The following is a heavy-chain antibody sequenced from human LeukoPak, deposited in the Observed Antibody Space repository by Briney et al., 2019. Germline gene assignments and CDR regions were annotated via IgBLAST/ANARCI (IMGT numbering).Heavy chain of an antibody. V-gene: IGHV3-30*02. Sequence: GGSLRLSCAASGFTFISYSIHWVRQAPGKGLEWVAFIRYDGSNKYYADSVKGRFTISRDNSKNTLYLQMNSLRPEDTAVYYCARDLYGDYEPYAYMDVWGKGTTVTVSS. CDR2: IRYDGSNK. J-gene: IGHJ6*03. D-gene: IGHD4-17*01. CDR3: ARDLYGDYEPYAYMDV. CDR1: GFTFISYS.